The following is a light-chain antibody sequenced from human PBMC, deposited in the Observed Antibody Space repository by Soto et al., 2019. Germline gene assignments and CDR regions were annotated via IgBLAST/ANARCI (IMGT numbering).Light chain of an antibody. Sequence: EVVMTQSPATLSVSPGERATLSCRASQSIASNLAWYQQKPGLTPRLLIYGASTRATGVPARFSGSGSGTEFTLTISSLQSEDFALYSCQQYNNWPLTCGQGT. CDR3: QQYNNWPLT. J-gene: IGKJ5*01. CDR1: QSIASN. CDR2: GAS. V-gene: IGKV3-15*01.